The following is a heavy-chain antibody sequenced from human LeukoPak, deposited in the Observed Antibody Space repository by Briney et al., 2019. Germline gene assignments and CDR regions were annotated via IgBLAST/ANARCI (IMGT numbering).Heavy chain of an antibody. Sequence: GGSLRLSCAASGFTFSSYGMHWVRQAPGKGLEWVAVIWYDGSNKYYADSVKGRFTISRDNSKNTLYLQMNSLRAEDTAVYYCARLARPDNWFDPWAREPWSPSPQ. J-gene: IGHJ5*02. CDR1: GFTFSSYG. V-gene: IGHV3-33*01. D-gene: IGHD6-6*01. CDR2: IWYDGSNK. CDR3: ARLARPDNWFDP.